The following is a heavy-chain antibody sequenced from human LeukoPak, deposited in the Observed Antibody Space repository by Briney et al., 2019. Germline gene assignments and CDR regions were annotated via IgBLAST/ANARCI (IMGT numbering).Heavy chain of an antibody. CDR2: INHSGST. D-gene: IGHD3-10*01. V-gene: IGHV4-34*01. CDR1: GGSFSGYY. J-gene: IGHJ4*02. Sequence: PSETLSLTCAVYGGSFSGYYWSWIRQPPGKGLEWIGEINHSGSTNYNPSLKSRVTISVDTSKNQLSLKVTSVSAADTAVYYCASMGYYGSGPSGYWGQGTLVTVSS. CDR3: ASMGYYGSGPSGY.